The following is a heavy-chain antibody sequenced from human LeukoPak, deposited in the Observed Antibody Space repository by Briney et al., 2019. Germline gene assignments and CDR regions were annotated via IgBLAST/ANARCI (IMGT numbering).Heavy chain of an antibody. CDR1: EYTFTGYY. CDR2: INPNSGGT. D-gene: IGHD3-10*01. V-gene: IGHV1-2*06. Sequence: GASVKVSCKASEYTFTGYYMHWVRQAPGQGLEWMGRINPNSGGTNYAQKFQGRVTMTRDTSISTAYMELSRLRSDDTAVYYCARGRVTMVRGAFFDPWGQGTLVTVSS. J-gene: IGHJ5*02. CDR3: ARGRVTMVRGAFFDP.